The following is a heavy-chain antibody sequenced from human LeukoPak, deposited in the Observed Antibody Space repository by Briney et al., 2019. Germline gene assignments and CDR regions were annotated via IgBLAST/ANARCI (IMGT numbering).Heavy chain of an antibody. CDR1: GFTFDECP. D-gene: IGHD3-3*01. CDR2: ISWNSGTQ. Sequence: GGSLRLSCVASGFTFDECPMHWVRQAPGKGLEWVSGISWNSGTQVYADSVRGRFTITRDNAKNSLYLQMHSLRPEDTAFYYCAKALPSARNYFDHWGQGILVTVSS. V-gene: IGHV3-9*01. J-gene: IGHJ4*02. CDR3: AKALPSARNYFDH.